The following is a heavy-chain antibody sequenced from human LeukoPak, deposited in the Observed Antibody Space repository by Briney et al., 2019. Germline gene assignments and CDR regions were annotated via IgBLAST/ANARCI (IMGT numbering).Heavy chain of an antibody. V-gene: IGHV4-59*08. Sequence: SETPSLTCTPPGVSISGHYYSWIRQPPGKGLEWIGYMYYSGSTKYNPSLKSRVATSVDTSKNQFSLKLSSVTAADTAVYYCARHIHYYDTNPSFDIWGQGTMVTVSS. CDR1: GVSISGHY. D-gene: IGHD3-22*01. J-gene: IGHJ3*02. CDR2: MYYSGST. CDR3: ARHIHYYDTNPSFDI.